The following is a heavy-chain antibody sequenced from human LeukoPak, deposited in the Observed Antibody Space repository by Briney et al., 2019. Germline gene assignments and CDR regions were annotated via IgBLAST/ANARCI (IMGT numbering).Heavy chain of an antibody. J-gene: IGHJ5*02. CDR1: GFTFSSYS. CDR2: INWNGGST. Sequence: PGGSLRLSCAASGFTFSSYSMSWVRQAPGKGLEWVSGINWNGGSTGYADSVKGRFTISRDNAKNSLYLQMNSLRAEDTALYHYARSSGSYRYNWFDPWGQGTLVTVSS. D-gene: IGHD1-26*01. V-gene: IGHV3-20*01. CDR3: ARSSGSYRYNWFDP.